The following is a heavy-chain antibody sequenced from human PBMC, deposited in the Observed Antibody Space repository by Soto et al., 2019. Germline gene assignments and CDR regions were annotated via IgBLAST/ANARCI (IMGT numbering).Heavy chain of an antibody. Sequence: QVQLQESGPGLVKPSQTLSLTCTVSGGSISSGGYYWSWIRQHPGKGLEWIGYIYYSGSTYYNPSHKSRVAISVDTSKNQFSLKLSSVTAADTAIYYCARNRDGYNQYYFDYWGQGTLVTVSS. J-gene: IGHJ4*02. D-gene: IGHD5-12*01. V-gene: IGHV4-31*03. CDR3: ARNRDGYNQYYFDY. CDR2: IYYSGST. CDR1: GGSISSGGYY.